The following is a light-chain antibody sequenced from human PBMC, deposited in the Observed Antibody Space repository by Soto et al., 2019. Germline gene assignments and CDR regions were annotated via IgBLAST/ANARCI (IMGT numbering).Light chain of an antibody. CDR1: QNTHKY. J-gene: IGKJ2*01. V-gene: IGKV2-28*01. CDR3: MQVVETPFT. CDR2: LAS. Sequence: DIVMTQSPVSLPVTPGEPASISCRASQNTHKYVGWYVQKPGRTPQVLIYLASTRASGVPARFSGSGSGTDFTLSISRVEAGDVGIYYCMQVVETPFTFGQGTKLEI.